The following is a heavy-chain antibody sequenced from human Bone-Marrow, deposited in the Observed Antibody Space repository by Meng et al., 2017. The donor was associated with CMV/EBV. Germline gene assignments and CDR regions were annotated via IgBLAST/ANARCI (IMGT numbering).Heavy chain of an antibody. D-gene: IGHD5-18*01. J-gene: IGHJ6*02. CDR1: GFTFSSYA. V-gene: IGHV3-30*04. CDR2: MSYDGSNK. Sequence: GGSLRLSCAASGFTFSSYAIHWVRQAPGKGLEWVAVMSYDGSNKYYADSVKGRFTISRDISKNTLYLQMNSLRAEDTAVYYRAKDLSGYSYGYYYGMDVWGQGTTVTVSS. CDR3: AKDLSGYSYGYYYGMDV.